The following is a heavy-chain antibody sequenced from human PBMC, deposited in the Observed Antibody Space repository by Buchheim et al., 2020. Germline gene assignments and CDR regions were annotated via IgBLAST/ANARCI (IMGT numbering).Heavy chain of an antibody. J-gene: IGHJ4*02. CDR1: GGSISSYY. D-gene: IGHD3-10*01. Sequence: QVQLQESGPGLVKPSETLSLTCTVSGGSISSYYWSWIRQPPGKGLEWIGYIYYSGSTNHNPSLKSRVTISVDTSKNQFSLKLSSVTAADTAVYYCARVANYYGSGVHFDYWGQGTL. CDR3: ARVANYYGSGVHFDY. V-gene: IGHV4-59*01. CDR2: IYYSGST.